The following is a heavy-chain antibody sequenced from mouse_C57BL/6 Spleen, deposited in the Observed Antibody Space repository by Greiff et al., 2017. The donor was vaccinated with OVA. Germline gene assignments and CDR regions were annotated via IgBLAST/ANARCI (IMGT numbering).Heavy chain of an antibody. D-gene: IGHD3-3*01. V-gene: IGHV1-66*01. CDR1: GYSFTSYY. CDR3: AREEGGFDY. CDR2: IYPGSGNT. J-gene: IGHJ2*01. Sequence: VQLQESGPELVKPGASVKISCKASGYSFTSYYIHWVKQRPGQGLEWIGWIYPGSGNTKYNEKFKGKATLTADTSSSTAYMQLSSLTSEDSAVYYCAREEGGFDYWGQGTTLTVSS.